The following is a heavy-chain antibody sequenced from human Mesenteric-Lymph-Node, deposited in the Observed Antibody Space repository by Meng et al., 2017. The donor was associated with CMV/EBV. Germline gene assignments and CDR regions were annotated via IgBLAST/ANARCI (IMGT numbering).Heavy chain of an antibody. D-gene: IGHD3-3*01. CDR1: SGSISGYY. CDR3: ARESSDFWSGYQSDAFDV. J-gene: IGHJ3*01. Sequence: GSLRLSCTISSGSISGYYWSWIRQPPGKGLEYIGYIYYSGSTNYNPSLKSRVTMSVDTSRKEFSLRLNSVTAADTAVYYCARESSDFWSGYQSDAFDVWGQGTMVTVSS. CDR2: IYYSGST. V-gene: IGHV4-59*01.